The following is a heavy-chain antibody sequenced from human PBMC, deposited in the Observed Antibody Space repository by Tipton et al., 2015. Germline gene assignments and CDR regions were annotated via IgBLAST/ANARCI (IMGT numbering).Heavy chain of an antibody. CDR1: GASLSGGTYY. CDR3: ACQDYDSLTRDYQTVDY. J-gene: IGHJ4*02. V-gene: IGHV4-61*01. D-gene: IGHD3-9*01. CDR2: IYHSGNT. Sequence: TLSLTCTVSGASLSGGTYYWSWIRQPPGKALEWIGYIYHSGNTYYNPSLKSRVTMSRDTSKNQFSLKLTSVTAADTAVYYCACQDYDSLTRDYQTVDYWGQGTLVTVSS.